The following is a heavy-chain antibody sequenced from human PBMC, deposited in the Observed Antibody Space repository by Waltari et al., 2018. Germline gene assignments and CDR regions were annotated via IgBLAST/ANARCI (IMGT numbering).Heavy chain of an antibody. J-gene: IGHJ4*02. D-gene: IGHD5-12*01. CDR3: ATQDGYNLVSFFFY. CDR1: GGSISRSSDY. CDR2: IYYSGST. Sequence: QLQLQESGPGLVKPSETLSLTCPVSGGSISRSSDYWGWIRQPPGKGLEWIGSIYYSGSTYYNPSLKSRVTISVDTSKNQFSLKLSSVTAADTAVYYCATQDGYNLVSFFFYWGQGTLVTVSS. V-gene: IGHV4-39*01.